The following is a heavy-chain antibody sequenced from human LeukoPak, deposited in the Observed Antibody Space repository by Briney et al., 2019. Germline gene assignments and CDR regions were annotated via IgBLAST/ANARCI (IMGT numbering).Heavy chain of an antibody. Sequence: GGSLRLSCAASGFTFSSYWMSWVRQAPGKGLEWVANINQDGSDKYYVDSVKGRFSISRANAKNSLYLQMNSLRAEDTAVYYCARDLAIFGVSRWFDPWGQGTLVTVSS. J-gene: IGHJ5*02. CDR3: ARDLAIFGVSRWFDP. D-gene: IGHD3-3*01. V-gene: IGHV3-7*01. CDR1: GFTFSSYW. CDR2: INQDGSDK.